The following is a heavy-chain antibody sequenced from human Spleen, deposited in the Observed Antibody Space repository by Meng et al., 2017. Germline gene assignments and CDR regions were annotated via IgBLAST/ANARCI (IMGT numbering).Heavy chain of an antibody. CDR3: AREKLGYCSSTSCYWGVFDY. V-gene: IGHV3-33*08. D-gene: IGHD2-2*01. CDR1: GFIFSTYW. Sequence: GGSLRLSCAASGFIFSTYWMTWVRQAPGKGLEWVAVIWYDGSNKYYADSVKGRFTISRDNSKNTLYLQMNSLRAEDTAVYYCAREKLGYCSSTSCYWGVFDYWGQGTLVTVSS. CDR2: IWYDGSNK. J-gene: IGHJ4*02.